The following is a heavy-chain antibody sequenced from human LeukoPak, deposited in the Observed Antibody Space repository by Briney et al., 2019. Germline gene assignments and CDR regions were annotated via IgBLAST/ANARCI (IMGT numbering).Heavy chain of an antibody. CDR3: ATTAGVAVAGSRQYFDY. D-gene: IGHD6-19*01. J-gene: IGHJ4*02. V-gene: IGHV4-39*01. CDR1: AGVNSSRSYY. CDR2: FCYSGST. Sequence: SETLSLTRTVSAGVNSSRSYYWGGIRQPPEKGLEWIGSFCYSGSTYHHPSLKSRVTISVDTSKNQFSLNLSSVTAADTAVYYCATTAGVAVAGSRQYFDYWGQGTLVTVSS.